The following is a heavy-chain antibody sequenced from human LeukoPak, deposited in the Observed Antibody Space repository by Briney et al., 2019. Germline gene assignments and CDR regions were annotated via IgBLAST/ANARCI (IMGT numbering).Heavy chain of an antibody. V-gene: IGHV3-23*01. CDR3: AKEFTMITFGGVIGGFDY. D-gene: IGHD3-16*02. CDR1: GFTFSSYA. CDR2: ISGSGGRT. J-gene: IGHJ4*02. Sequence: GGSLRLSCAASGFTFSSYAMSWVRRAPGKGLEWVSAISGSGGRTYYADSVKGRFTISRDNSKNTLYLQMNSLRAEDTALYYCAKEFTMITFGGVIGGFDYWGQGTLVTVSS.